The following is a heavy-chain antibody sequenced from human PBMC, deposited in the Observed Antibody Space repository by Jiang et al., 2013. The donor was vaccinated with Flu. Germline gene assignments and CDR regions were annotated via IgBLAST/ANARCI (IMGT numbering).Heavy chain of an antibody. Sequence: VSGGSISSSSTTGAGSASPRKGLEWIGSIYYSGSTYXNPSLKSRVTISVDTSKNQFSLKLSSVTAADTAVYYCARQGGIAAVSSWFDPWGQGTLVTVSS. CDR1: GGSISSSSTT. J-gene: IGHJ5*02. CDR3: ARQGGIAAVSSWFDP. CDR2: IYYSGST. D-gene: IGHD6-13*01. V-gene: IGHV4-39*01.